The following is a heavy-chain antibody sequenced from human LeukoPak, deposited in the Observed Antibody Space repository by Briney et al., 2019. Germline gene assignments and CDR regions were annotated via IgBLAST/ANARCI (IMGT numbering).Heavy chain of an antibody. J-gene: IGHJ4*02. V-gene: IGHV1-2*02. CDR3: ARRPSYCGGDRYPFDY. Sequence: ASVKVSCKASGYTFTGYYMHWVRQAPGQGLEWMGWINPNSGGTNYAQKFQGRVTMTRDTSISTAYMELSRLRSDDTAVYYCARRPSYCGGDRYPFDYWGQGTLVTVSS. CDR2: INPNSGGT. D-gene: IGHD2-21*02. CDR1: GYTFTGYY.